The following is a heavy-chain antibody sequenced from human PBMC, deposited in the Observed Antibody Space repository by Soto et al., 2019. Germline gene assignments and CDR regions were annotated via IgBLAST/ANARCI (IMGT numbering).Heavy chain of an antibody. D-gene: IGHD6-19*01. CDR2: ISVSGGST. V-gene: IGHV3-23*01. CDR1: GFTFSSYA. CDR3: AKCSPRYSSGLKAYYFDY. Sequence: GSLRLSCAGSGFTFSSYAMSWVRQAPGKGLGWVSVISVSGGSTYYADSVKGRFTISRDNSRNTLYLQMNSLRAEGTAVYYCAKCSPRYSSGLKAYYFDYWGQGTLVTVSS. J-gene: IGHJ4*02.